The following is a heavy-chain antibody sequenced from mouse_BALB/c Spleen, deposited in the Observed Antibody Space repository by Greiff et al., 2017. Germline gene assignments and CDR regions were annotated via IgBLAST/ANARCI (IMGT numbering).Heavy chain of an antibody. J-gene: IGHJ4*01. CDR1: GYSFTGYY. Sequence: LVKTGASVKISCKASGYSFTGYYMHWVKQSHGKSLEWIGYISCYNGATSYNQKFKGKATFTVDTSSSTAYMQFNSLTSEDSAVYYCARSKDYRDDGYAMDYWGQGTSVTVSS. D-gene: IGHD2-14*01. CDR2: ISCYNGAT. V-gene: IGHV1S34*01. CDR3: ARSKDYRDDGYAMDY.